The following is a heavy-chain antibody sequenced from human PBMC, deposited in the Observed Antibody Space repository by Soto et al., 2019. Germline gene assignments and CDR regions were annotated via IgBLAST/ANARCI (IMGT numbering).Heavy chain of an antibody. CDR1: GFTFSSYG. CDR2: IWYDGSNK. CDR3: ARAGRGKGVYYDGMDV. J-gene: IGHJ6*02. V-gene: IGHV3-33*01. Sequence: QVQLVESGGGVVQPGRSLRLSCAASGFTFSSYGMHWVRQAPGKGLEWVAVIWYDGSNKYYADSVKGRFTISRDNSKNTLYLQMNSLRAEDTAVYYCARAGRGKGVYYDGMDVWGQGTTVTVSS. D-gene: IGHD1-26*01.